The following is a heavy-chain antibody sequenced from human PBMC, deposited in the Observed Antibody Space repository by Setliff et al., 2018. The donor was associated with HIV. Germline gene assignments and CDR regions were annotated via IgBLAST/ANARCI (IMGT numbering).Heavy chain of an antibody. CDR1: GGSFSGYC. D-gene: IGHD6-19*01. CDR2: IQHSGRT. CDR3: ARGVRDNSGWSSYYFDY. V-gene: IGHV4-34*01. Sequence: PSETLSLTCAVYGGSFSGYCWSWIRQPPGKGLEWIGEIQHSGRTNYNPSLESRVTTSVDTSKKQFSLRLTSVTAADTAVYYCARGVRDNSGWSSYYFDYWGQGTLVTVSS. J-gene: IGHJ4*02.